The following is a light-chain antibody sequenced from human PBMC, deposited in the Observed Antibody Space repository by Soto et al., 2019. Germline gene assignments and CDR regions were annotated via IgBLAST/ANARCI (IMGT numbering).Light chain of an antibody. J-gene: IGKJ1*01. CDR3: HHYNPCPPWT. V-gene: IGKV3-15*01. CDR2: GAS. CDR1: QSVSSN. Sequence: EVVITQAPARLSVSPGERATFSCRASQSVSSNLAWYQQKPGQAPRLLIYGASIRPTGIPARFSGSGSGTEFTLTISTLQSEDFAISYCHHYNPCPPWTFGQGTKVDIK.